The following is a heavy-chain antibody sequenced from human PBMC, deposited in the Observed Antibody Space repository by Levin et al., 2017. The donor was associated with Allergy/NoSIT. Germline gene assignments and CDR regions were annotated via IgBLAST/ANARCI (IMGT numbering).Heavy chain of an antibody. CDR1: GFTVRDSF. V-gene: IGHV3-53*01. Sequence: GGSLRLSCAASGFTVRDSFMSWVRQAPGKGLEWVSILYTAGSGGSTYYADSVRGRFTISRDDSKNTLFLEMNGLRADDTAVYYCARVITNYFDLWGQGTLLTVSS. CDR3: ARVITNYFDL. CDR2: LYTAGSGGST. J-gene: IGHJ4*02. D-gene: IGHD1-14*01.